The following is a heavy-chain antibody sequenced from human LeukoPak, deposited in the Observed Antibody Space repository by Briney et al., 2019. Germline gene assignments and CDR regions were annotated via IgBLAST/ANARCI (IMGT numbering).Heavy chain of an antibody. CDR3: AIMHGYYDGSGYWVQ. CDR2: ITTSGATT. Sequence: PGGSLRLSCAASGFTFTDYSMSWVRQAPGKGLEWVSFITTSGATTSYADSVKGRFTISRDNPRNTLYMQMNSLRDEDTALYYCAIMHGYYDGSGYWVQWGQGTLVTVSS. J-gene: IGHJ4*02. D-gene: IGHD3-22*01. V-gene: IGHV3-23*01. CDR1: GFTFTDYS.